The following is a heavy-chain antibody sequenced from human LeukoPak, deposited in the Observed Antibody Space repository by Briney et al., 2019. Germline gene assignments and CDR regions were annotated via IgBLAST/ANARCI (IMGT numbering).Heavy chain of an antibody. J-gene: IGHJ4*02. CDR3: AKDLKYSSSWYVRGFDY. CDR1: GFTFSSYG. Sequence: PGXSLRLSCAASGFTFSSYGMHWVRQAPGKGLEWVAVIWYDGSNKYYADSVKGRFTISRDNSKNTLYLQMNSLRAEDTAVYYCAKDLKYSSSWYVRGFDYWGQGTLVTVSS. D-gene: IGHD6-13*01. V-gene: IGHV3-33*06. CDR2: IWYDGSNK.